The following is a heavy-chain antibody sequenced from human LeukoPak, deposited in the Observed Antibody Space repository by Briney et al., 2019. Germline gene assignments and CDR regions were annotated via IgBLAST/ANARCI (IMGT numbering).Heavy chain of an antibody. V-gene: IGHV4-39*01. J-gene: IGHJ1*01. Sequence: PSETLSLTCTVSGGSISSSSYYWGWIRQPPGKGLEWIGSIYYSGSTYYNPSLKSRVTISVDTSKNQFSLKLSSVTAADTAVYYCARQGRITIFGVVRAEYFQHWGQGTLVTVSS. CDR2: IYYSGST. CDR3: ARQGRITIFGVVRAEYFQH. D-gene: IGHD3-3*01. CDR1: GGSISSSSYY.